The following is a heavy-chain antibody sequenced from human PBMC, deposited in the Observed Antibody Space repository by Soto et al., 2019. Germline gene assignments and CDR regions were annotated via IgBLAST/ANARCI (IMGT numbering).Heavy chain of an antibody. CDR3: ARGGAVAGTFDY. D-gene: IGHD6-19*01. J-gene: IGHJ4*02. V-gene: IGHV4-59*01. CDR2: IYYSGST. CDR1: GGSISSYY. Sequence: QVQLQESGPGLVKPSETLSLTCTVSGGSISSYYWSWIRQPPGKGLEWIGYIYYSGSTNYNPSLKSRVTIAVGTSNNQFSLKLSSVTAADTAVYYWARGGAVAGTFDYWGQGTLVTVSS.